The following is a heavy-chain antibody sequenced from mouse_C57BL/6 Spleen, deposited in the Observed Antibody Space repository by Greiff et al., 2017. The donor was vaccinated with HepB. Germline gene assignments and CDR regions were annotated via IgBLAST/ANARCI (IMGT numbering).Heavy chain of an antibody. CDR3: ARSKDYDGGSYFDY. Sequence: EVQLQQSGPELVKPGASVKMSCKASGYTFTDYNMHWVKQSHGESLEWIGYIDPNNGGTNYNQKFKGKATLTVNKSSSTAYMELRSLTSEDSAVYYCARSKDYDGGSYFDYWGQGTTLTVSS. D-gene: IGHD2-3*01. CDR1: GYTFTDYN. CDR2: IDPNNGGT. V-gene: IGHV1-22*01. J-gene: IGHJ2*01.